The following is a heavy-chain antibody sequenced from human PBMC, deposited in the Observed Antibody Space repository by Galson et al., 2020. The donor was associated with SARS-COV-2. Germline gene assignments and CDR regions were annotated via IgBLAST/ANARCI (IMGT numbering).Heavy chain of an antibody. CDR1: GYTLTELS. CDR3: ATDFAVRGVNGFFGY. V-gene: IGHV1-24*01. Sequence: ASVKVSCKVSGYTLTELSMHWVRQAPGKGLEWMGGFDPEDGETIYAQKFQGRVTMTEDTSTDTAYMELSSLRSEDTAVYYCATDFAVRGVNGFFGYWGRGTLVTVSS. CDR2: FDPEDGET. J-gene: IGHJ4*02. D-gene: IGHD3-10*01.